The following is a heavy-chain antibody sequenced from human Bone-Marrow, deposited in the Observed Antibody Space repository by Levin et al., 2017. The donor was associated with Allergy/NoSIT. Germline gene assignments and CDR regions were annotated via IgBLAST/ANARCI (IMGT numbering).Heavy chain of an antibody. Sequence: GGSLRLSCKASGGTFSSHGISWVRQAPGQGLEWMGGIIPIFDSANYAQNFHGRLTITADESTSTAYMELSSLRSEDTALYYCATTGIASAANYFAYWGQGTLVTVSS. V-gene: IGHV1-69*01. CDR2: IIPIFDSA. D-gene: IGHD2-2*01. CDR1: GGTFSSHG. CDR3: ATTGIASAANYFAY. J-gene: IGHJ4*02.